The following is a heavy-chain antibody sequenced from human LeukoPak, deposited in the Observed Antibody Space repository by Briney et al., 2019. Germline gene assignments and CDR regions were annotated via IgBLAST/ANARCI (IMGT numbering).Heavy chain of an antibody. D-gene: IGHD4-11*01. CDR2: IYNTGST. V-gene: IGHV4-38-2*01. Sequence: PSETLSLTCGVSGYFFSSGYYWGWIRQPPGQGLEWIGNIYNTGSTYYNPSLKSRVTISVDTSKNHFSLKLTSVTSADTAVYFCASRTTVTNALSFDYWGRGALVAVSS. CDR1: GYFFSSGYY. J-gene: IGHJ4*02. CDR3: ASRTTVTNALSFDY.